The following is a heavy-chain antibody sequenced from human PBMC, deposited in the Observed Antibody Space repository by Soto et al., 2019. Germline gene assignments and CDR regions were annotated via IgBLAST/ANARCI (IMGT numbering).Heavy chain of an antibody. J-gene: IGHJ6*02. CDR1: GFIFSSHN. CDR3: ARLVASETGYGMDV. CDR2: ITGSSSYI. V-gene: IGHV3-21*06. D-gene: IGHD3-9*01. Sequence: DVQLVESGGGLVKPGGSLRLSCAASGFIFSSHNMNWVRQAPGKGLEWASSITGSSSYIFYADTVKGRFTISRDNAKNTVYLQVNSLRAEETGVYYCARLVASETGYGMDVWGQGTTVTVSS.